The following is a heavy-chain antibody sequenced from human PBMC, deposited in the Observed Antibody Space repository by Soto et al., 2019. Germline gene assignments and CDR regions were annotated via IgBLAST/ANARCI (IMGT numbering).Heavy chain of an antibody. Sequence: EVQLLESGGGLVQPGGSLRLSCAASGFTFSSYAMSWVRQAPGKGLEWVSAISGSGGSTYYADSVKGRFTISRDNSKNTLYLQMNRLRAEDTAVYYCAKDRVESWLGDIDYWGQGTLVSVSS. CDR3: AKDRVESWLGDIDY. J-gene: IGHJ4*02. D-gene: IGHD3-16*01. CDR1: GFTFSSYA. V-gene: IGHV3-23*01. CDR2: ISGSGGST.